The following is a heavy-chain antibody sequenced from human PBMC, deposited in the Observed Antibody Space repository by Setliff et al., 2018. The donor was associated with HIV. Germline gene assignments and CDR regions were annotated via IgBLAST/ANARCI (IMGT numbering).Heavy chain of an antibody. D-gene: IGHD3-22*01. V-gene: IGHV1-46*01. CDR2: INPTGGST. J-gene: IGHJ6*03. Sequence: ASVKVSCKASGYTFTSYYIHWVRQAPGQGLEWMGIINPTGGSTSYAQKFQGRVTMTRDTSTSTVYMELSSLRSEDTAVYYCARYRDSSDPGFYYMDVWGKGTTVTVSS. CDR3: ARYRDSSDPGFYYMDV. CDR1: GYTFTSYY.